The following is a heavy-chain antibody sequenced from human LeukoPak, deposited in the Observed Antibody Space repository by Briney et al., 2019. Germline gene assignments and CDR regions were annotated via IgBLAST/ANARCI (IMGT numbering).Heavy chain of an antibody. V-gene: IGHV3-23*01. Sequence: GGSLRLSCAASGFTFSSYSMNWVRQAPGKGLEWVSTISGGGGSTYYADSVKGRFTISRDNSKNTLNLQMNSLRAEDTAVYYCAKDHATMLLDYFDSWGQGTLVTVSS. CDR1: GFTFSSYS. CDR3: AKDHATMLLDYFDS. J-gene: IGHJ4*02. CDR2: ISGGGGST. D-gene: IGHD3-10*01.